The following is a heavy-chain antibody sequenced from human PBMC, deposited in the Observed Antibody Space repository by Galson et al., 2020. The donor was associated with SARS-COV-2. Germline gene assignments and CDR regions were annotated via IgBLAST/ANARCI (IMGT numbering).Heavy chain of an antibody. CDR2: FTGIGSSP. Sequence: GGSLRLSCAASGFTFTAYAMTWVRQAPGKGLEWISTFTGIGSSPHYADSVKGRFTISRDDSSDTLYLHMNSLRTEDTAVYYCAKGGERGDYHYFHMDVWGQGTTVTVSS. CDR3: AKGGERGDYHYFHMDV. J-gene: IGHJ6*02. D-gene: IGHD1-26*01. V-gene: IGHV3-23*01. CDR1: GFTFTAYA.